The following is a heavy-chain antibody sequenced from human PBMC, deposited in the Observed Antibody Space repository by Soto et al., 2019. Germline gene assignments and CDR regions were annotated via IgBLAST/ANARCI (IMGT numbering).Heavy chain of an antibody. CDR1: GFTFSSYA. D-gene: IGHD3-16*01. V-gene: IGHV3-23*01. Sequence: GVSLRLSCAASGFTFSSYAMSWVRQAPGKGLEWVSAISGSGSSTYYADAVKGRFTISRDNSKNSLYLQMNSLRAEDTAVYYCARDLVQNTYYDYVWGSDGPSPFDYWGQGTLVTVSS. CDR3: ARDLVQNTYYDYVWGSDGPSPFDY. CDR2: ISGSGSST. J-gene: IGHJ4*02.